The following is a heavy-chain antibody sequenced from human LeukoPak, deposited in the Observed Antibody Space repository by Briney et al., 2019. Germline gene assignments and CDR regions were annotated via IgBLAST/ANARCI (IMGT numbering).Heavy chain of an antibody. Sequence: AGGSLRLSCAASGFTFSSYSMNWVRQAPGKGLEWVSSISSSSNYIYYADSVKGRFTISRDNAKNSLYLQMSSLRAEDTAVYYCARDPSRITGTKIFDYWGQGTLVTVSS. D-gene: IGHD1-7*01. J-gene: IGHJ4*02. CDR3: ARDPSRITGTKIFDY. CDR1: GFTFSSYS. CDR2: ISSSSNYI. V-gene: IGHV3-21*01.